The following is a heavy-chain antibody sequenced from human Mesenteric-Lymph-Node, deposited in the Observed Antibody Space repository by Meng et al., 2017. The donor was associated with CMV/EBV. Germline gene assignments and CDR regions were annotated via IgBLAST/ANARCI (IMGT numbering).Heavy chain of an antibody. Sequence: GESLKISCAASGFTFSSYSMNWVRQAPGKGLEWVSSISSSSSYIYYVDSVKGRFTISRDNSKNTLYLQMNSLRAEDTAVYYCARDKGGTYYDFWSGAIDYWGQGTLVTVSS. J-gene: IGHJ4*02. D-gene: IGHD3-3*01. CDR2: ISSSSSYI. CDR1: GFTFSSYS. V-gene: IGHV3-21*01. CDR3: ARDKGGTYYDFWSGAIDY.